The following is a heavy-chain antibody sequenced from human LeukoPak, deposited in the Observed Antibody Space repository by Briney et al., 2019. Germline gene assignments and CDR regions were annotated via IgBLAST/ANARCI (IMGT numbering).Heavy chain of an antibody. D-gene: IGHD3-10*02. J-gene: IGHJ6*04. CDR3: AELGITMIGGV. CDR2: ISSSGSTI. V-gene: IGHV3-48*04. CDR1: GFTFSSYW. Sequence: GGSLRLSCAASGFTFSSYWMHWVRQAPGKGLVWVSYISSSGSTIYYADSVKGRFTISRDNAKNSLYLQMNSLRAEDTAVYYCAELGITMIGGVWGKGTTVTISS.